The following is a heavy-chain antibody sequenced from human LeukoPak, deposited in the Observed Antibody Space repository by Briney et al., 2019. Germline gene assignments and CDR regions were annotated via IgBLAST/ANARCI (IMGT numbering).Heavy chain of an antibody. CDR3: AASNYGGNSVDFDY. D-gene: IGHD4-17*01. Sequence: GESLRLSCAASGFTFSSYAMSWVRQAPGKGLEWVSAISGSGGSTYYADSVKGRFTISRDNSKNTLYLQMNSLRAEDTAVYYCAASNYGGNSVDFDYWGQGTLVTVSS. CDR2: ISGSGGST. V-gene: IGHV3-23*01. CDR1: GFTFSSYA. J-gene: IGHJ4*02.